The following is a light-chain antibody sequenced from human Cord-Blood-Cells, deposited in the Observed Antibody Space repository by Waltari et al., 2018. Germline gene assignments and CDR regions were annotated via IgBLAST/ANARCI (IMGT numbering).Light chain of an antibody. CDR3: QQYGSSPPTS. CDR2: GAS. V-gene: IGKV3-20*01. CDR1: QSVSSSY. Sequence: EIVLTQSPGTLSLSPAERATLSCRASQSVSSSYLAWYQQKPGQAPRLLIYGASSRATGIPDRFSGSGSGTDFTLTIIRLEAEDFAVYYCQQYGSSPPTSFGQGTKLEIK. J-gene: IGKJ2*03.